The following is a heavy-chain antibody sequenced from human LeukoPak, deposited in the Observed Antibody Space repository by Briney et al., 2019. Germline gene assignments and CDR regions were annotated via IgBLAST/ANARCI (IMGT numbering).Heavy chain of an antibody. V-gene: IGHV4-61*02. D-gene: IGHD3-10*01. CDR2: IYTSGST. CDR3: AREGGLMVRGVLRYGMDV. Sequence: PSQTLSLTCTVSGGSISSGSYYWSWIRQPAGKGLEWIGRIYTSGSTNYNPSLKSRVTISVDTSKNQFSLKLSSVTAADTAVYYCAREGGLMVRGVLRYGMDVWGQGTTVTASS. J-gene: IGHJ6*02. CDR1: GGSISSGSYY.